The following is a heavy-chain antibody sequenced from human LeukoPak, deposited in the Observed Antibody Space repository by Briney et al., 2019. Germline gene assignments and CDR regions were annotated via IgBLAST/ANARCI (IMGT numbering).Heavy chain of an antibody. CDR2: IDIDGTGT. V-gene: IGHV3-74*01. J-gene: IGHJ4*02. CDR3: GAVFDH. Sequence: GGSLRLSCAASGFTFTNYWMHWVRQAPGKGLVWVSRIDIDGTGTSYADSVKGRFTISRDNAKNTVSLQMNSLKAEDTAVYYCGAVFDHWGPGILVTVSS. CDR1: GFTFTNYW.